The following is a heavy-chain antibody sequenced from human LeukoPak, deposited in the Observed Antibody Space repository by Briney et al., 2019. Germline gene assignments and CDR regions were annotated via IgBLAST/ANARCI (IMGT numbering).Heavy chain of an antibody. Sequence: GGSLRLSCAASGFTVSSNYMSWVRQAPGKGLEWVSSISSSSSYIYYADSVKGRFTISRDNAKNSLYLQMNSLRAEDTAVYYCARDNPEYGGPTEEVWFDPWGQGTLVTVSS. J-gene: IGHJ5*02. CDR3: ARDNPEYGGPTEEVWFDP. D-gene: IGHD4-23*01. V-gene: IGHV3-21*01. CDR2: ISSSSSYI. CDR1: GFTVSSNY.